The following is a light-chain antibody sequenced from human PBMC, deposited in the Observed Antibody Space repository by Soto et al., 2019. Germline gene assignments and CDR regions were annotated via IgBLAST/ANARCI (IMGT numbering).Light chain of an antibody. CDR3: QRYNSLSS. CDR1: QSISRY. CDR2: DAS. J-gene: IGKJ3*01. V-gene: IGKV1-5*01. Sequence: DIQMTQSPSTLSASVGDRVTITCRASQSISRYLAWYQKKPGEAPKLLIYDASSLQSGVSSRFSASASGKEFSLSISSLQPDDLATYYCQRYNSLSSFGPGTKVQIK.